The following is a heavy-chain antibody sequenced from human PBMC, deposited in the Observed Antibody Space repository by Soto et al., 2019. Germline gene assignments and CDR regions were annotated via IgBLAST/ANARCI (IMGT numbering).Heavy chain of an antibody. CDR3: ARSAGGSHPKYDY. D-gene: IGHD1-26*01. CDR1: GFTFSSYA. Sequence: PGGSLRLSCAASGFTFSSYAMHWVRQAPGTGLEWVAVISYDGRDKYYPDSVKGRFTISRDNSKNTLYLQMNSLRAEDTAVYYCARSAGGSHPKYDYWGQGTLVTVSS. V-gene: IGHV3-30*04. CDR2: ISYDGRDK. J-gene: IGHJ4*02.